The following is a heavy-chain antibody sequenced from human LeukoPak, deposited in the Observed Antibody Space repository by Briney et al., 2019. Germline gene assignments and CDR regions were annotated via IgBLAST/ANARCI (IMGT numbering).Heavy chain of an antibody. V-gene: IGHV3-23*01. CDR1: GFTFSSYA. D-gene: IGHD6-19*01. CDR3: AKGCGWYDTPFDY. Sequence: GGSLRLSCAASGFTFSSYAMSWVRQAPGKGLEWVSAISGSGGSTYYADSGKGRFTISRDNSKNTLYLQMNSLRAEDTAVYYCAKGCGWYDTPFDYWGQGTLVTVSS. J-gene: IGHJ4*02. CDR2: ISGSGGST.